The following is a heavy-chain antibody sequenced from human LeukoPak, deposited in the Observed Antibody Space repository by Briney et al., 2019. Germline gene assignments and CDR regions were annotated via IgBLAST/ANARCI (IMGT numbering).Heavy chain of an antibody. CDR3: ARATVDSSGYYYVFHFDY. CDR2: INHSGST. Sequence: SETLSLTCAVYGGSFSGYYWSWIRQPPGKGLEWIGEINHSGSTNYNPSLKSRVTMSVDTSKNQFSLELSSVTAADTAVYYCARATVDSSGYYYVFHFDYWGQGALVTVSS. V-gene: IGHV4-34*01. CDR1: GGSFSGYY. J-gene: IGHJ4*02. D-gene: IGHD3-22*01.